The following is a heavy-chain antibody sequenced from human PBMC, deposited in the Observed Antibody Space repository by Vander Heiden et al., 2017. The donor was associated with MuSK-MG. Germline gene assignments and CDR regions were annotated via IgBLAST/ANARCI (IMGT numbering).Heavy chain of an antibody. J-gene: IGHJ6*02. D-gene: IGHD1-26*01. V-gene: IGHV4-39*01. CDR1: GGSISSSSSY. CDR3: ARHVGQDRYYYYYGMDV. Sequence: QLQLQESGPGLVKPSETLSLICTVSGGSISSSSSYWGWIRQPPGKGLEWIGSMFYSGSTYYNPSLKSRVTVSVDTSKSQLSLKMSSVTAADTAVYYCARHVGQDRYYYYYGMDVWGQGTTVTVSS. CDR2: MFYSGST.